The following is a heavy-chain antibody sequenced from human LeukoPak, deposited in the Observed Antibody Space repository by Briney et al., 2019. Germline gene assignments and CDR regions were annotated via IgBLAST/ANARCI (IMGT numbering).Heavy chain of an antibody. J-gene: IGHJ3*02. CDR2: IIPSGGST. D-gene: IGHD5-18*01. V-gene: IGHV1-46*01. Sequence: ASVKVSCKASGYTFSDYHMHWVRQAPGQGLEWMGRIIPSGGSTTYAQKFQGRVTMTRDMSTSTVYMELSSLRSEDTAVYYCARGGVDTAMDYDAFDIWGQGTMVTVSS. CDR3: ARGGVDTAMDYDAFDI. CDR1: GYTFSDYH.